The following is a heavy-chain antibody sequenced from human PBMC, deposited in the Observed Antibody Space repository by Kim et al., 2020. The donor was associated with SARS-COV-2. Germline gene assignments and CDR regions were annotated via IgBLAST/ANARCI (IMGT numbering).Heavy chain of an antibody. V-gene: IGHV3-23*01. CDR3: VKQLNLATGYF. CDR1: GFTYSAYA. Sequence: GGSRGLSCGVVGFTYSAYAMAWVRQAPGKGLEWVSGISGSASVTYYADSVKGRFIISRDNSKNTLYLQMNRLRAEDTAMYYCVKQLNLATGYF. J-gene: IGHJ4*03. CDR2: ISGSASVT.